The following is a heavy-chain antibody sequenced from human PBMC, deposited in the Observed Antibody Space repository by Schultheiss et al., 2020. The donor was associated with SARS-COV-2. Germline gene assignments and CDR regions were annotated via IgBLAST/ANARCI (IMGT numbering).Heavy chain of an antibody. CDR2: IYTSGST. CDR3: ATPYGDYYTFDY. V-gene: IGHV4-34*01. D-gene: IGHD4-17*01. CDR1: GGSFSGYY. Sequence: SETLSLTCAVYGGSFSGYYWSWIRQPPGKGLEWIGRIYTSGSTNYNPSLKSRVTISVDTSKNQFSLKLSSVTAADTAVYYCATPYGDYYTFDYWGQGTLVTVSS. J-gene: IGHJ4*02.